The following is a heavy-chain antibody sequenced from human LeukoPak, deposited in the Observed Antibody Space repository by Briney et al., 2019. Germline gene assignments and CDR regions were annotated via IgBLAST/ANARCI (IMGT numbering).Heavy chain of an antibody. CDR1: GDSVSRNDAG. Sequence: SQTLSLTCAISGDSVSRNDAGWNWIRQSPWRGLEWLGRIYYRSQWYGDDAPSVKGRITINPDTAKNQFSLQLNSVTPEDTALYYCARVPYYDYVWGSYRRPWYFDYWGQGTLVTVSS. CDR3: ARVPYYDYVWGSYRRPWYFDY. D-gene: IGHD3-16*02. CDR2: IYYRSQWYG. J-gene: IGHJ4*02. V-gene: IGHV6-1*01.